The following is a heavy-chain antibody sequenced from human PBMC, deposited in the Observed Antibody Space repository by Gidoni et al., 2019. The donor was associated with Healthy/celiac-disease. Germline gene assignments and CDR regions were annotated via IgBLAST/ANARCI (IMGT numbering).Heavy chain of an antibody. J-gene: IGHJ5*02. CDR1: GGSFSGSY. D-gene: IGHD6-13*01. CDR2: INHSGST. V-gene: IGHV4-34*01. Sequence: QVQLQQWGAGLLKPSEPLSLTCAVYGGSFSGSYWSWIRQPPGKGLEWIGEINHSGSTNYNPSLKSRVTISVDTSKNQFSLKLSSVTAADTAVYYCARARGQQLNWFDPWGQGTLVTVSS. CDR3: ARARGQQLNWFDP.